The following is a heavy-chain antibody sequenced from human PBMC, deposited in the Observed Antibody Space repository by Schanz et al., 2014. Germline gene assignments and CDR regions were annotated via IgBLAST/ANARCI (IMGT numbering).Heavy chain of an antibody. V-gene: IGHV1-18*04. CDR3: ARGGYSSGWYDRDIAHFDY. CDR2: ITAYNGDT. D-gene: IGHD6-19*01. J-gene: IGHJ4*02. CDR1: GGTFSTYP. Sequence: QVQLVQSGAEVKKPGSSMKVSCKASGGTFSTYPINWLRQAPGQGLEWMGRITAYNGDTNYALKLQGRVTMTTDTSTSTAYMELRSLRSDDTAVYYCARGGYSSGWYDRDIAHFDYWGQGTLVTVSS.